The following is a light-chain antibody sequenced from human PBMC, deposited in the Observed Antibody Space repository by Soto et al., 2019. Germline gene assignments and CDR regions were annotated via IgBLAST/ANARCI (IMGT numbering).Light chain of an antibody. V-gene: IGKV1-39*01. CDR3: QQSYSTPRT. Sequence: IQITPLPSSSTPPLGCRVTIHCLASQSISSYLNWYQQKPGKAPKLLIYAASSLQSGVPSRFSGSGSGTDFTLTISSLQPEDFATYYCQQSYSTPRTFGQGTKVDIK. J-gene: IGKJ1*01. CDR2: AAS. CDR1: QSISSY.